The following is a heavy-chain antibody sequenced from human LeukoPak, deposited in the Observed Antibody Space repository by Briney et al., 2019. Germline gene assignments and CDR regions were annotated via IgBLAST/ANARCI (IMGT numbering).Heavy chain of an antibody. CDR3: ARRDPRELLLEYYFDY. V-gene: IGHV3-48*01. CDR2: ISRSGSTI. D-gene: IGHD2-15*01. J-gene: IGHJ4*02. Sequence: GGSLRLSCAASGFTFSSYWMSWVRQAPGKGLEWVSYISRSGSTIYYADSVKGRFTISRDDAKNSLYLQMNSLRAEDTAVYYCARRDPRELLLEYYFDYWGQGTLVTVSS. CDR1: GFTFSSYW.